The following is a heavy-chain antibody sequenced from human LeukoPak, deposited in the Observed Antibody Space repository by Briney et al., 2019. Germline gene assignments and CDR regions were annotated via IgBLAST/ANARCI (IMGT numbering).Heavy chain of an antibody. Sequence: ASVKVSCKASGYTFSNYHMHWVRQAPGQGLEWMGIINPSGGSTNYAQKFQGRVTMTRDMSTSTVYMELSSLRSEDTAVYYCAKEAVTISALVRTQTTKGPHRFDPWGQGTLVTVSS. J-gene: IGHJ5*02. D-gene: IGHD3-3*01. CDR3: AKEAVTISALVRTQTTKGPHRFDP. CDR1: GYTFSNYH. CDR2: INPSGGST. V-gene: IGHV1-46*01.